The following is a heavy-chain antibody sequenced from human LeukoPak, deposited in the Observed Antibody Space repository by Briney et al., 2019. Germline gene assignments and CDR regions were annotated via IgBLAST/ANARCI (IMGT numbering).Heavy chain of an antibody. CDR1: GYTFTDYY. V-gene: IGHV1-2*06. CDR2: INPSSGGA. Sequence: GASVKVSCKASGYTFTDYYIHWVRQAPGQGLEWKGRINPSSGGANYAQKFQGRVTMTRDTSISTAYMELRRLRSDDAAVYYCARVRFGELAFDYWGQGTLVTVSS. J-gene: IGHJ4*02. CDR3: ARVRFGELAFDY. D-gene: IGHD3-10*01.